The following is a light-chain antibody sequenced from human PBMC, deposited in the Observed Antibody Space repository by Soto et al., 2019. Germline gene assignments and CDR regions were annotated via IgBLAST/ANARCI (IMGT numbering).Light chain of an antibody. CDR2: DAS. V-gene: IGKV3-11*01. CDR1: HNVNDY. CDR3: QQRSDWPPLT. J-gene: IGKJ2*01. Sequence: EVVLTQSPATLSLSPGERATLSCRASHNVNDYLAWYQQKPGQAPRLLIYDASKRATGLPARFSGSGSGTDFTLTISSLEAEDSAVYYCQQRSDWPPLTFGQGTKVEIK.